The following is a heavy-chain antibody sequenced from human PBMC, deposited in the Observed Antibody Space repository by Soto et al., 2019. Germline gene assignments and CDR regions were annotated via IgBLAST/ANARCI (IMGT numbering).Heavy chain of an antibody. D-gene: IGHD2-2*01. Sequence: QVQLQQWGAGLLKPSETLSLTCAVYGGSFSGYYWSWIRQPPGKGLEWIGEINHSGSTNYNPSLNSRVTISVDTSKNQFSLKLSSVTAADTAVYYCGCSSTSCPVDYWGQGTLVTVSS. V-gene: IGHV4-34*01. J-gene: IGHJ4*02. CDR1: GGSFSGYY. CDR2: INHSGST. CDR3: GCSSTSCPVDY.